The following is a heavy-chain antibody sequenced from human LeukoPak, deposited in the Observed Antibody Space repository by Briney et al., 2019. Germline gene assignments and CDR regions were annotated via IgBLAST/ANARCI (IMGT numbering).Heavy chain of an antibody. J-gene: IGHJ4*02. CDR2: INPNSGGT. CDR3: ARELTTVTTGGNY. V-gene: IGHV1-2*02. D-gene: IGHD4-17*01. Sequence: ASVKVSCKASGYTFTGYYMHWVRQAPGQGLEWMGWINPNSGGTNYAQKFQGRVTMTTDTSTSTAYMELSSLRSEDTAVYYCARELTTVTTGGNYWGQGTLVTVSS. CDR1: GYTFTGYY.